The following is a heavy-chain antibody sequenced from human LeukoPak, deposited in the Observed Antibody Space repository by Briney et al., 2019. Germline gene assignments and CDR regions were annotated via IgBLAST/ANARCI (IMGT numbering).Heavy chain of an antibody. CDR2: INPSGGST. J-gene: IGHJ4*02. D-gene: IGHD3-22*01. V-gene: IGHV1-46*01. Sequence: ASVKVSCEASGYTFTSYYMHWVRQAPGQGLEWMGIINPSGGSTSYAQKFQGRVTMTRDTSTSTVYMELSSLRSEDTAVYYCARMNYYDSSGPHYYFDYWGQGTLVTVSS. CDR3: ARMNYYDSSGPHYYFDY. CDR1: GYTFTSYY.